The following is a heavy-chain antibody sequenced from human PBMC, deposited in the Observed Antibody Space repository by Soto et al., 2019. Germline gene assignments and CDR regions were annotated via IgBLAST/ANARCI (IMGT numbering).Heavy chain of an antibody. J-gene: IGHJ6*02. CDR1: GGSFSGYY. Sequence: SETLSLTCAVYGGSFSGYYWSWIRQPPGKGLEWIGEINHSGSTNYNPSLKSRVTISVDTSKNQFSLKLSSVTAADTAVYYCARRRFLVWLLFRYYGMDVWGQGTTVTVSS. CDR3: ARRRFLVWLLFRYYGMDV. D-gene: IGHD3-3*01. V-gene: IGHV4-34*01. CDR2: INHSGST.